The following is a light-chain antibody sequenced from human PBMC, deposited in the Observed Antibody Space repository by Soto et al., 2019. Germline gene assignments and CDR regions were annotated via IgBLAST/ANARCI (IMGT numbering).Light chain of an antibody. Sequence: NALKNSPSTLSPYAHVRGTLSFRASQAVNTRLAWYQHKPGQAPRLLIYLASNRAAGAPARFSGSGSGTDFTLTISDVEPEDFTVYCCHQRQIWLSRFGQGTMVAIK. CDR2: LAS. V-gene: IGKV3D-11*01. CDR1: QAVNTR. CDR3: HQRQIWLSR. J-gene: IGKJ2*04.